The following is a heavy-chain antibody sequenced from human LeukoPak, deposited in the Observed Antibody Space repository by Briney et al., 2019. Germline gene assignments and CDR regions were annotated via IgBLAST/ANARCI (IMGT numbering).Heavy chain of an antibody. V-gene: IGHV1-2*02. CDR2: INPNGGVT. CDR3: ARDGGDGYNFYY. Sequence: GASVKASCKASGYTFSGYYMLWLRQAPGQGLECMGWINPNGGVTNYAQKFQGRVTMTRDTSISTAYMELSRLRSDDTAVYYCARDGGDGYNFYYWGQGTLVTVSS. CDR1: GYTFSGYY. J-gene: IGHJ4*02. D-gene: IGHD5-24*01.